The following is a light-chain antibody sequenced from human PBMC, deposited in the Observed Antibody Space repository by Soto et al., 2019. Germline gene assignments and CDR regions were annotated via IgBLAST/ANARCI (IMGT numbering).Light chain of an antibody. V-gene: IGLV1-44*01. J-gene: IGLJ2*01. CDR3: AAWDDSLNGVV. Sequence: QSVLTQPRSASGTPGQRVTICCSGSSSNIGSHTVNWYQQLPGTAPRLLIYNTYYRPSGVPDRFSGSKSGTSASLAISGLQSEDEADYYCAAWDDSLNGVVFGGGTQLTVL. CDR1: SSNIGSHT. CDR2: NTY.